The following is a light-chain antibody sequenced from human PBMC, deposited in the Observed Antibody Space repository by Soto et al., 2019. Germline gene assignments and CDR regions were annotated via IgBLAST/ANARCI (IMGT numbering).Light chain of an antibody. Sequence: ETVLTQSPATLSLSPGDRATLSCRASQSVSSYLAWYQQKPGQAPRLLIYDASNRATGIPARFSGTGSGTDFTLTISSLEPEDFAVYYCQQRSDWLTFGGGTKVEIK. J-gene: IGKJ4*01. CDR2: DAS. V-gene: IGKV3-11*01. CDR1: QSVSSY. CDR3: QQRSDWLT.